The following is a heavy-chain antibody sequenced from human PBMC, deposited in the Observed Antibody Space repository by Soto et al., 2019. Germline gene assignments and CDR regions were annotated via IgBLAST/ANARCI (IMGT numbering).Heavy chain of an antibody. CDR2: ITSSSIYI. CDR1: GFTFSSHS. V-gene: IGHV3-21*01. J-gene: IGHJ4*02. D-gene: IGHD3-10*01. CDR3: ARDRRWGVRGDSLGY. Sequence: EVPLVESGGGLVKPGGSLRLSCAASGFTFSSHSMNWVRQAPGKGLEWVSSITSSSIYIYYADSVKGRFTISRDNAKNSLYLQMNSLRPEDTAVYFCARDRRWGVRGDSLGYWGQGSQVIVSS.